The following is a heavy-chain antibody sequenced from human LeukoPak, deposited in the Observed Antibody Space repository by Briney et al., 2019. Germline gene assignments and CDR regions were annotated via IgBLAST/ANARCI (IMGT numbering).Heavy chain of an antibody. D-gene: IGHD3-22*01. Sequence: GGSLRLSCAASGFTFSSYSMNWVRQAPGKGLEWVSSISSSSSYIYYADSVKGRFTISRGNAKNSLYLQMNSLRAEDTAVYYCAREGGDYDSSGYYHWGQGTLVTVSS. CDR1: GFTFSSYS. CDR2: ISSSSSYI. J-gene: IGHJ1*01. CDR3: AREGGDYDSSGYYH. V-gene: IGHV3-21*01.